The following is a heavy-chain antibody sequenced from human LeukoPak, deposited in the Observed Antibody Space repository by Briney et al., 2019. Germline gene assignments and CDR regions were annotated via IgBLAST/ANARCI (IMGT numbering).Heavy chain of an antibody. CDR1: AYTFIGYH. CDR2: INPNSGGT. CDR3: ARVRIAVAGKYYFDY. V-gene: IGHV1-2*02. J-gene: IGHJ4*02. D-gene: IGHD6-19*01. Sequence: ASVKVSCKASAYTFIGYHMHWVRQAPGQGLAWMGWINPNSGGTNYAQKFQGRVTMTRYTSISTAYMELSRLRSDDTAVYYCARVRIAVAGKYYFDYWGQGTLVTVSS.